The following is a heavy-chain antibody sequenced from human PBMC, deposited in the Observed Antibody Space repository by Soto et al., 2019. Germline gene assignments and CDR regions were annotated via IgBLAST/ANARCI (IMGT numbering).Heavy chain of an antibody. J-gene: IGHJ5*02. V-gene: IGHV4-61*08. CDR3: AREAKCSGGTCTSSFWFDP. Sequence: QVQLQASGPGLVKPSETLSRTCTVSGASISSGGYYWSWIRQPPGKGLEWIAYLYHSGNTKYNPSLKTRVTISVDTAKNQFSLRLSSVHAADTAVYYCAREAKCSGGTCTSSFWFDPLGQGTLVTVSS. CDR2: LYHSGNT. D-gene: IGHD2-15*01. CDR1: GASISSGGYY.